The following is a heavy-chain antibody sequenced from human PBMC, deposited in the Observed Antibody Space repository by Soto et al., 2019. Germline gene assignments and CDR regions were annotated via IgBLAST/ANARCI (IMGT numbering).Heavy chain of an antibody. J-gene: IGHJ4*02. CDR3: VSQRTTVLTKAYFDY. CDR1: GGSVTNSSYY. V-gene: IGHV4-39*01. D-gene: IGHD4-17*01. CDR2: VYYRGRS. Sequence: PETLSLTCTVSGGSVTNSSYYWGWIRQSPGKGLEWIGSVYYRGRSYSKSSVKSRVTISVDTSKNQFSLNFNSVTASDTALYYCVSQRTTVLTKAYFDYWGPGA.